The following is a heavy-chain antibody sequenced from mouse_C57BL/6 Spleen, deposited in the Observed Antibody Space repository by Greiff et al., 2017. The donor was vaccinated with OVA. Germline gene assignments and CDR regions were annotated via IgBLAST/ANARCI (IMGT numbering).Heavy chain of an antibody. CDR1: GFNIKDYY. Sequence: EVQLQQSGAELVKPGASVKLSCTASGFNIKDYYMHWVKQRTEQGLEWIGRIDPEDGETKYAPKFQGKATITADTSSNTAYLQLSSLTSEDTAVYYGARAYYSIQYYFDYWGQGTTLTVSS. D-gene: IGHD2-5*01. CDR2: IDPEDGET. CDR3: ARAYYSIQYYFDY. V-gene: IGHV14-2*01. J-gene: IGHJ2*01.